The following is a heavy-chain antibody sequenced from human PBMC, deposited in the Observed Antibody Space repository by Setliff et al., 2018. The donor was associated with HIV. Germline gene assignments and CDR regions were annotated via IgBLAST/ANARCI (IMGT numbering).Heavy chain of an antibody. V-gene: IGHV7-4-1*02. CDR2: IDTNTGNP. Sequence: ASLKVSCKASGYTFTNYAMNWPRQAPGQGLEWMGWIDTNTGNPTYAQGFTGRFVFSLDTSVSTAFLQISTLKAEDTAVYYCARLSPYGDYLLFQCWGQGTQVTVSS. J-gene: IGHJ4*02. D-gene: IGHD4-17*01. CDR3: ARLSPYGDYLLFQC. CDR1: GYTFTNYA.